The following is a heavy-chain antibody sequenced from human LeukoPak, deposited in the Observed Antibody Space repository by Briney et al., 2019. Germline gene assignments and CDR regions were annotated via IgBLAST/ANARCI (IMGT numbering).Heavy chain of an antibody. J-gene: IGHJ4*02. V-gene: IGHV1-2*02. CDR2: IDDSGDT. D-gene: IGHD5-12*01. Sequence: ASVKVSCKASGYTFSGYYIHWVRQAPGQGLEWMGWIDDSGDTYYARNFQGRGTMTRDTSISTSYMDLSSLTSDDTAIYHCARGRGWLRLDFWGQGTLVTVSS. CDR3: ARGRGWLRLDF. CDR1: GYTFSGYY.